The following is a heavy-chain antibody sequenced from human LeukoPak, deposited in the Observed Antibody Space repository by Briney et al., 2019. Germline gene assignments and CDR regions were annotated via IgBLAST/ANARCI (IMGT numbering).Heavy chain of an antibody. CDR2: IRCCGRSN. Sequence: GGSLRLSCAAYVFTFSGYRVHWVRHAPGKGLVWVSRIRCCGRSNTYADCVRGRFPIPSDHAKNTVSLQMDSLRAEDTAVYYCARGRLSSSWYYFEDWGQGNLVTVSS. CDR1: VFTFSGYR. CDR3: ARGRLSSSWYYFED. V-gene: IGHV3-74*01. D-gene: IGHD6-19*01. J-gene: IGHJ4*02.